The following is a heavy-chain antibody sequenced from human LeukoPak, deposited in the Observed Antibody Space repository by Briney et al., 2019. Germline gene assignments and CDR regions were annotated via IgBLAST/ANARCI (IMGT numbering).Heavy chain of an antibody. V-gene: IGHV3-53*04. CDR3: ARDQGGYFDY. Sequence: GGSLRLSCAASGFTVSSNYMSWVRQAPGMGLEWVSVIYSGGSTYYADSVKGRFTISRHNSKNTLYLQMNSLRAEDTAVYYCARDQGGYFDYWGQGTLVTVSS. D-gene: IGHD3-16*01. CDR1: GFTVSSNY. CDR2: IYSGGST. J-gene: IGHJ4*02.